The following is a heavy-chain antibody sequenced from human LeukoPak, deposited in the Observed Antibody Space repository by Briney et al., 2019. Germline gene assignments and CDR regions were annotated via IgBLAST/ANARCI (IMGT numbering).Heavy chain of an antibody. J-gene: IGHJ6*03. D-gene: IGHD3-10*01. CDR3: AMTSHYYGSGSSPVYYMDV. CDR1: GFTFSSYA. Sequence: GGSLRLSCAASGFTFSSYAMSWVRRAPGKGLEWVSAISGSGGSTYYADSVKGRFTISRDNSKNTLYLQMNSLRAEDTAVYYCAMTSHYYGSGSSPVYYMDVWGKGTTVTVSS. CDR2: ISGSGGST. V-gene: IGHV3-23*01.